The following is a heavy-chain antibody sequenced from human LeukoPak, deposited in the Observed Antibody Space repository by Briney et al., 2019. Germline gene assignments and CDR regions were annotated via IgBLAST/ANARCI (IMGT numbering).Heavy chain of an antibody. J-gene: IGHJ4*02. Sequence: PSETLSLTCTVSGGSIRDYYWNWIRHPPGKELGWIGYTSDNGNTNYKPSLKSRVTISVDTSKNQFSLKLTSATAADTAIYYCARWHSNGRYFDYWGQGALVTVSS. CDR2: TSDNGNT. CDR1: GGSIRDYY. V-gene: IGHV4-59*01. D-gene: IGHD5-18*01. CDR3: ARWHSNGRYFDY.